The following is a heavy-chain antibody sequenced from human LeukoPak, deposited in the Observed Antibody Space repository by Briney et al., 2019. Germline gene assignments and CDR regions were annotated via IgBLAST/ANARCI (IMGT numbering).Heavy chain of an antibody. V-gene: IGHV3-23*01. CDR3: ARVRPDFWSGYTYYYYYMDV. J-gene: IGHJ6*03. CDR1: GFTFSSYA. CDR2: ISGSGGST. D-gene: IGHD3-3*01. Sequence: GGSLRLSCAASGFTFSSYAMSWVRQAPGKGLEWVSAISGSGGSTYYADSVKGRFTISRDNAKNSLYLQVSSLRAEDTAVYYCARVRPDFWSGYTYYYYYMDVWGKGTTVTVSS.